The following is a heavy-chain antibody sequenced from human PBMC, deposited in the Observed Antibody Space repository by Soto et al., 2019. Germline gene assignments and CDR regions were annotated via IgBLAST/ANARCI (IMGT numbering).Heavy chain of an antibody. V-gene: IGHV4-39*01. CDR2: IYYSGST. CDR3: ARQREDGFDV. D-gene: IGHD3-10*01. CDR1: GGSISSSSYY. Sequence: SETLSLTCTVSGGSISSSSYYWGWIRQPPGKGLEWIGSIYYSGSTYYNPSLKSRVTISLEASKSQVSLRLDSVTAADTAVYYCARQREDGFDVWGQGTTVTVSS. J-gene: IGHJ6*02.